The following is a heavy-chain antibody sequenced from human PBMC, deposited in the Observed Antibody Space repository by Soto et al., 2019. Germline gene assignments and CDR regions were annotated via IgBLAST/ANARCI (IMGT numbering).Heavy chain of an antibody. Sequence: SETLSLTCTVSDGSIGSYDWSWIRQTPGKGLEWMGKINYSGSTNYNPSRKSRVAISEDTSKNQFTLRLRSVTTADTAVYYCARHVPGPYYFDYWGQGTLVTVSS. V-gene: IGHV4-59*08. CDR1: DGSIGSYD. CDR2: INYSGST. J-gene: IGHJ4*02. CDR3: ARHVPGPYYFDY. D-gene: IGHD6-19*01.